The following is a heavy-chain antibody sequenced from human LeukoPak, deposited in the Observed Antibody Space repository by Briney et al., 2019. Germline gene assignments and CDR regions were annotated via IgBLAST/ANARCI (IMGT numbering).Heavy chain of an antibody. V-gene: IGHV3-33*01. CDR3: ARDVSAGNYGLYFDY. Sequence: PGGSLRLSCAASGFSFSSYGMHWVRQAPGKGLEWVAVVWFDGNYIFYADSVKGRFTISRDNSKNTLYLQMDSLRGEDTAIYYCARDVSAGNYGLYFDYWGQGTPVTVSS. CDR1: GFSFSSYG. CDR2: VWFDGNYI. J-gene: IGHJ4*02. D-gene: IGHD1-7*01.